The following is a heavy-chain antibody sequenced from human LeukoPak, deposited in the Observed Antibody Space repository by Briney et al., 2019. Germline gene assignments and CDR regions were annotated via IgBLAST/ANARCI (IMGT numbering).Heavy chain of an antibody. D-gene: IGHD6-13*01. V-gene: IGHV1-2*02. CDR3: ARAQLLTAPAGTFADN. CDR2: FNPKSGDK. CDR1: GYMFTDYF. Sequence: GASVKVSCKASGYMFTDYFMHWVRQAPGQGPEWMGWFNPKSGDKKYAQQFQGRVTMTRDTSINTAYMEMSGLTSDDTAVYYCARAQLLTAPAGTFADNWGQGTLVTASS. J-gene: IGHJ4*02.